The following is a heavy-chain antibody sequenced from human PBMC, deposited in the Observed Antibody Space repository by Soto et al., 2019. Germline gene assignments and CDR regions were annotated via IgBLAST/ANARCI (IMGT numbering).Heavy chain of an antibody. D-gene: IGHD2-2*01. CDR2: IIPIFGTA. V-gene: IGHV1-69*01. J-gene: IGHJ5*02. Sequence: QVQLMQSGAEVKKPGSSVKVSCKASGGTFSSYAISWVRQAPGQGLEWMGGIIPIFGTANYAQKFQGRVTITADESTSTAYMELSSLRSEDTAVYYCAREGVRYCSSTSCWGWFDPWGQGTLVTVSS. CDR1: GGTFSSYA. CDR3: AREGVRYCSSTSCWGWFDP.